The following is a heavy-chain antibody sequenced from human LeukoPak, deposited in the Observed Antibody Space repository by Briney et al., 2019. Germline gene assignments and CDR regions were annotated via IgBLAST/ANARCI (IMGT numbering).Heavy chain of an antibody. CDR2: FDPEDGET. CDR1: GYTLTELS. D-gene: IGHD2-15*01. Sequence: VASVKVSCKVPGYTLTELSMHWVRQAPGKGLEWMGGFDPEDGETIYAQKFQGRVTMTRNTSISTAYMELSSLRSEDTAVYYCARAGGYCGRISCPYYFDYWGQGSLVAVSS. V-gene: IGHV1-24*01. CDR3: ARAGGYCGRISCPYYFDY. J-gene: IGHJ4*02.